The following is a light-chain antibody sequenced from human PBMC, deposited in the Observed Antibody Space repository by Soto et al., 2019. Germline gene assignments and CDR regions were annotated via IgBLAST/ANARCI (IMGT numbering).Light chain of an antibody. Sequence: DIQMTQFPSTLSASVGDRVTITCRASQSISSWLAWYQQKPGKAPKLLIYKASSLESGVPSRFSGSGSGIEFTLTISSLQPDDFATYYCQQYNSYWWTFGQGTKVEIK. V-gene: IGKV1-5*03. CDR3: QQYNSYWWT. CDR2: KAS. CDR1: QSISSW. J-gene: IGKJ1*01.